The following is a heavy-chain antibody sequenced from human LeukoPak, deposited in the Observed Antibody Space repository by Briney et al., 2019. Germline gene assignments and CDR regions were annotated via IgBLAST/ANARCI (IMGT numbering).Heavy chain of an antibody. CDR1: GGSISSGTYY. D-gene: IGHD3-9*01. CDR2: IYYSGST. Sequence: SETLSLTCTVSGGSISSGTYYWGWIRQPPGKGLEWIGNIYYSGSTYYNPSLTSRVTMSVDTSNNQFSLKMHSVTAADTAVYYCARLSKGRFFDYIFDYWGQGTLVTVSS. V-gene: IGHV4-39*01. CDR3: ARLSKGRFFDYIFDY. J-gene: IGHJ4*02.